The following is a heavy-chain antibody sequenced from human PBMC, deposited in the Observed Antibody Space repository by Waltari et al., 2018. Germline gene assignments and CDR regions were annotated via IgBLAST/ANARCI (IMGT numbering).Heavy chain of an antibody. CDR1: GSTFSSSV. V-gene: IGHV1-58*01. J-gene: IGHJ4*02. D-gene: IGHD6-19*01. CDR2: IVGGRGNT. Sequence: QMHLVQSGPEVKKPGTSVEVSCKASGSTFSSSVVQWVRQARGQRPEWIGWIVGGRGNTNYAQTFRERVTITRDKSTNTAYMMLSSLTSEDTAVYYCAADGSWTSGWYELDYWGQGTLVTVSS. CDR3: AADGSWTSGWYELDY.